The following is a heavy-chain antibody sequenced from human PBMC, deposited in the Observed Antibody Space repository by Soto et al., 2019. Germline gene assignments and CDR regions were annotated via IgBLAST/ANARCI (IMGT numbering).Heavy chain of an antibody. D-gene: IGHD1-1*01. CDR2: ISAHNGNT. CDR3: ARGRYGDY. V-gene: IGHV1-18*01. Sequence: QVHLVQSGAEVKKPGASVKVSCKGSGYAFTTYGITWVRQAPGQGLEWMGWISAHNGNTNCAQKLQGRVTVTRGTSTSPAYMELGSLRSDVTAVYYCARGRYGDYWGQGALVTVSS. CDR1: GYAFTTYG. J-gene: IGHJ4*02.